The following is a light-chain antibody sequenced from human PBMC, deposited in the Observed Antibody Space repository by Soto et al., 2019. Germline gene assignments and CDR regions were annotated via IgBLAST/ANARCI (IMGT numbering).Light chain of an antibody. CDR3: QQRSNWPPVT. CDR1: QSVSSY. Sequence: EIVLTQSPATLSLSPGERATLSCSASQSVSSYLAWYQQKPGQAPRLLIYDASNRATGIPARFSGSGSGTDVTLTISSLEPEDFAIYYCQQRSNWPPVTFGGGPKVELK. J-gene: IGKJ4*01. V-gene: IGKV3-11*01. CDR2: DAS.